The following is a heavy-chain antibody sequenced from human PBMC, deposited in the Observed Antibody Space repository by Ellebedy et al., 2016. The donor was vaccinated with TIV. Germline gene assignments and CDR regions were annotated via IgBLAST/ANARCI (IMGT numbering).Heavy chain of an antibody. CDR2: VWYDGNYK. J-gene: IGHJ6*02. CDR1: GFTFMGYG. Sequence: GESLKISCAASGFTFMGYGMHWLRQAPGKGLEWVAVVWYDGNYKRVADSVRGRFTISRDNSKSTISLQMNSLRADDTAIYYCAREMVPPGPDDYYYGMDVWGQGTTVTVSS. CDR3: AREMVPPGPDDYYYGMDV. D-gene: IGHD2-2*01. V-gene: IGHV3-33*01.